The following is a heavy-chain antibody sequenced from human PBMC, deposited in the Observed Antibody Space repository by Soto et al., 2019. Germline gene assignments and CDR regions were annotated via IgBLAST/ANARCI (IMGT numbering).Heavy chain of an antibody. CDR3: ARDWRAYGSGWNNYGMDL. D-gene: IGHD6-19*01. CDR2: RRLDGSEQ. J-gene: IGHJ6*02. Sequence: PGGSLRLSCAASGIIFTSYWMSWVRQAPGKGLEWVANRRLDGSEQYYVDSVKGRFTISRDNAKNSLFLQMNSLRVEDTAVYYCARDWRAYGSGWNNYGMDLWGQGTTVTVSS. CDR1: GIIFTSYW. V-gene: IGHV3-7*01.